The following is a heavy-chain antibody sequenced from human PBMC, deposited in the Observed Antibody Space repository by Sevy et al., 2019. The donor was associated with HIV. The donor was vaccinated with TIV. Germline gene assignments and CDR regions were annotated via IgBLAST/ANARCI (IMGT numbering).Heavy chain of an antibody. D-gene: IGHD3-22*01. J-gene: IGHJ4*02. CDR1: GFTFSNAW. CDR2: IKSKTDGGTT. V-gene: IGHV3-15*01. Sequence: GGSLRLSCAASGFTFSNAWMSWVRQAPGKGLEWVGRIKSKTDGGTTDYAAPVKGRFTISRDDSTNTLYLQMSSLKTEDTAVYYGTTDIGYDASTDYYSTFDYWGQGTLVTVSS. CDR3: TTDIGYDASTDYYSTFDY.